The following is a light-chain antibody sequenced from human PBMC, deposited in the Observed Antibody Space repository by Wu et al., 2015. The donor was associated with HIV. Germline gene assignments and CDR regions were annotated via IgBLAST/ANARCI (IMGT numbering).Light chain of an antibody. CDR1: QNVVNDY. CDR3: QQYGSSFLT. CDR2: GAS. Sequence: EIVLTQSPGTLSLSPGERATLSCRASQNVVNDYIAWYQRKPGQPPRLLISGASRRAAGIPDRFSGGGSGTDFSLTISSLEPADFAVYYCQQYGSSFLTFGGGTTVE. J-gene: IGKJ4*01. V-gene: IGKV3-20*01.